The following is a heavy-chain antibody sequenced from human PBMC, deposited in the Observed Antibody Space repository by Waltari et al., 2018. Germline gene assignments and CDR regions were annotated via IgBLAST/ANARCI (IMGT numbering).Heavy chain of an antibody. CDR2: ISSSMSVR. J-gene: IGHJ4*02. D-gene: IGHD5-12*01. CDR3: ARRGYSGYDSIDY. CDR1: GFTFSSYS. Sequence: EVQLVESGGGLVKPGGSLRLSCAASGFTFSSYSLNSGRQAPGKGLVWVSVISSSMSVRYYSGSVKGRFTSSRDSAKNSLYLQMNSRRAEDTAVFYCARRGYSGYDSIDYWGQGTLVTVSS. V-gene: IGHV3-21*01.